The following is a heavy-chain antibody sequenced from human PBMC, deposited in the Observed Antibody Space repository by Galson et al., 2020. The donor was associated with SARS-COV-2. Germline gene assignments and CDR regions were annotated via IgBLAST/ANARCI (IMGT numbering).Heavy chain of an antibody. Sequence: SETLSLTCAVSGVSVSSGNYYYTWVRQPAGKGLEWIGHVYSSGTTDYSASLKSRVTISLDPSKNHFSLQLTSVTAADTAIYYCAREHDILTGTLFYWGRESLVTVSS. CDR3: AREHDILTGTLFY. D-gene: IGHD3-9*01. CDR2: VYSSGTT. V-gene: IGHV4-61*10. J-gene: IGHJ4*02. CDR1: GVSVSSGNYY.